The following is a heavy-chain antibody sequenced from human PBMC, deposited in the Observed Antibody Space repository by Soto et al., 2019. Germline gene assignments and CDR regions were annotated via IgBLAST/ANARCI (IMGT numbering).Heavy chain of an antibody. Sequence: GGSLRLSCAASGFTVSSNYMSWVRQAPGKGLEWVSVIYSGGSTYYADSVKGRFTISRDNSKNTLYLQMNSLRAEDTAVYYCARDWALVFWNYVKDIYYYYGMDVWGQGTTVTVSS. CDR3: ARDWALVFWNYVKDIYYYYGMDV. J-gene: IGHJ6*02. CDR1: GFTVSSNY. CDR2: IYSGGST. D-gene: IGHD1-7*01. V-gene: IGHV3-66*01.